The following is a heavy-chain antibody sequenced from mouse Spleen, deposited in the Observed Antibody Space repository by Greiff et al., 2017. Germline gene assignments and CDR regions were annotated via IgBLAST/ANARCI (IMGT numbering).Heavy chain of an antibody. CDR2: ISSGGSYT. D-gene: IGHD2-14*01. V-gene: IGHV5-6*01. CDR1: GFTFSSYG. J-gene: IGHJ2*01. CDR3: ARHGGNYFDY. Sequence: EVKLQESGGDLVKPGGSLKLSCAASGFTFSSYGMSWVRQTPDKRLEWVATISSGGSYTYYPDSVKGRFTISRDNAKNTLYLQMSSLKSEDTAMYYCARHGGNYFDYWGQGTTLTVSS.